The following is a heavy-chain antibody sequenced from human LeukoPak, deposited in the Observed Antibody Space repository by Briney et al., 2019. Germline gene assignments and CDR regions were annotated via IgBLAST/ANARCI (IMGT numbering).Heavy chain of an antibody. CDR2: ITDTGEST. D-gene: IGHD2-2*01. V-gene: IGHV3-23*01. CDR3: AKDVEEVPADLDY. Sequence: GGSLRLSCAASGFTFRNYAMSWVRQAPGKGLDWVSAITDTGESTYYADSVKGRFTISRDNSQNTLYLQMNSLRAEDTAVYYCAKDVEEVPADLDYWGQGTLVIVSS. J-gene: IGHJ4*02. CDR1: GFTFRNYA.